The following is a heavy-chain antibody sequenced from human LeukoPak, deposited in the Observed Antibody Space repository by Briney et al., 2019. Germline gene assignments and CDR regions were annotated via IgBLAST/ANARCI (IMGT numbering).Heavy chain of an antibody. D-gene: IGHD4-11*01. Sequence: GGSLRLSCAASGSTFSSYSMNWVRQAPGKGLEWVSSISSSSNYIYYADSMKGRFTISRDNAKNSLYLQMNSLRVEDTAVYYCARRHDYSNYPDYWGQGTLVTVSS. V-gene: IGHV3-21*01. J-gene: IGHJ4*02. CDR1: GSTFSSYS. CDR2: ISSSSNYI. CDR3: ARRHDYSNYPDY.